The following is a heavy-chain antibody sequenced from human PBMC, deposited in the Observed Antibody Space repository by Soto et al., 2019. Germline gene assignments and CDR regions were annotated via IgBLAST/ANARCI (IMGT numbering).Heavy chain of an antibody. V-gene: IGHV4-59*08. CDR3: ARVYCSSTSCYDLFDY. D-gene: IGHD2-2*01. CDR1: GRSLSSYY. CDR2: IYYSGSI. Sequence: PSETLSLTCSVSGRSLSSYYWSWIRQPPGKGLEWIGYIYYSGSINYNPSLKSRVTISVDTSKNQFSLKLSSVTAADTAVYYCARVYCSSTSCYDLFDYWGQGTLVTVSS. J-gene: IGHJ4*02.